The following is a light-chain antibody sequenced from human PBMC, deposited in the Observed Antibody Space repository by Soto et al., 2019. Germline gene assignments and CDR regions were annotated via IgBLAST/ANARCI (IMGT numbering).Light chain of an antibody. J-gene: IGKJ2*03. CDR3: QQYNSHSFYS. CDR2: LAS. CDR1: QDVGSF. Sequence: DIQMAQSPSTLSASVGDTVTVTCRASQDVGSFLAWYQQKPGKAPKLLIYLASRLESGVPSRFSGSGSGTDFSLTISGLQPGDFATYFCQQYNSHSFYSFGQGTKLDIK. V-gene: IGKV1-5*03.